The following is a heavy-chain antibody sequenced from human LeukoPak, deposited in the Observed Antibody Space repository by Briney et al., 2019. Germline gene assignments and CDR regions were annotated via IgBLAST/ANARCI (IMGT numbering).Heavy chain of an antibody. Sequence: GGSLRLSCAASGFTFSSYAMSWVRQAPGKGLEWVSAISGSGGSTYYADSVKGRFTISRDNSKNTLYLQMNSLRAEDTAVYYCAKSLTLFGGLFGGMDVWGKGTTVTVSS. CDR3: AKSLTLFGGLFGGMDV. D-gene: IGHD3-10*01. CDR1: GFTFSSYA. J-gene: IGHJ6*04. CDR2: ISGSGGST. V-gene: IGHV3-23*01.